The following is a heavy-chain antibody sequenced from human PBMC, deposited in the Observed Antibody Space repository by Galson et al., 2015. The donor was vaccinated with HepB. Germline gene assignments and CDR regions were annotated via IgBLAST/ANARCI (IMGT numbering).Heavy chain of an antibody. CDR3: ARGGGCSGGSCYSINYYYGMDV. CDR1: GFTFSSYA. CDR2: ISYDGSNK. V-gene: IGHV3-30-3*01. D-gene: IGHD2-15*01. Sequence: SLRLSCAASGFTFSSYAMHWVRQAPGKGLEWVAVISYDGSNKYYADSVKGRFTIPRDNSKNTLYLQMNSLRAEDTAVYYCARGGGCSGGSCYSINYYYGMDVWGQGTTVTVSS. J-gene: IGHJ6*02.